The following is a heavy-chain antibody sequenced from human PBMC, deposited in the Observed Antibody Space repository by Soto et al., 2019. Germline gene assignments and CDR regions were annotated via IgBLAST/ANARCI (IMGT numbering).Heavy chain of an antibody. Sequence: GESLKISCKGSGYSFTSYWIGWVRQMPGKGLEWMGIIYPGDSDTRYSPSFQGQVTISADKSISTAYLQWSSLKASDTAMYYCARLVLNYYGSGSYPGLDGMDVWGQGTTVTVAS. CDR3: ARLVLNYYGSGSYPGLDGMDV. CDR1: GYSFTSYW. D-gene: IGHD3-10*01. CDR2: IYPGDSDT. J-gene: IGHJ6*02. V-gene: IGHV5-51*01.